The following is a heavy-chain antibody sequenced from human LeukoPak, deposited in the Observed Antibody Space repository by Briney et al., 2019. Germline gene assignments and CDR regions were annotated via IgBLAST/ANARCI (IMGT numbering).Heavy chain of an antibody. Sequence: PGGSLRLSCAASGFTFSSYSMNWVRQAPGKGLEWVSLISGDGGSTYYADSVKGRFTISRDNSKNSLYLQMNSLRTEDTALYYCAKDTQSEQQPDYWGQGTLVTVSS. CDR3: AKDTQSEQQPDY. V-gene: IGHV3-43*02. D-gene: IGHD6-13*01. J-gene: IGHJ4*02. CDR1: GFTFSSYS. CDR2: ISGDGGST.